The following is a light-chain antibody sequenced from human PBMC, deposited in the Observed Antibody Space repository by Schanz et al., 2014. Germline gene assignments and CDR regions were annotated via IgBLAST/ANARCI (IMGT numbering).Light chain of an antibody. CDR3: CSYAGSTTYWL. CDR2: DVS. CDR1: SSDVGNYNL. Sequence: QSVLTQPASVSGSPGQSITISCTATSSDVGNYNLVSWYQQYPGKAPKLLIYDVSKRPSGVSNRFSGSKSGNTASLTISGLQAEDEADYYCCSYAGSTTYWLFGGGTKLTVL. V-gene: IGLV2-23*02. J-gene: IGLJ3*02.